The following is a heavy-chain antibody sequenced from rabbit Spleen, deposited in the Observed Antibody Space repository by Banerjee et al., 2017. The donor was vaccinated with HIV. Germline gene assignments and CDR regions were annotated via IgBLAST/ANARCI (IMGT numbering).Heavy chain of an antibody. CDR2: IYPVFGIT. J-gene: IGHJ6*01. D-gene: IGHD8-1*01. V-gene: IGHV1S47*01. CDR3: ARSGRSGEALYYYGMDL. Sequence: QEQLTETGGGLVQPGGSLTLSCKASGIDLISSAMSWVRQAPGKGLEWIGDIYPVFGITNYANWVKGRFTISSDNAQNTVSLQLNSLTAADTATYFCARSGRSGEALYYYGMDLWGQGTLVTVS. CDR1: GIDLISSA.